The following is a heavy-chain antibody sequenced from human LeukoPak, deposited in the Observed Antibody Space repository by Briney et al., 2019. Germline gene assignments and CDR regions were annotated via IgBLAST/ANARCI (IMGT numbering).Heavy chain of an antibody. Sequence: GGSLRLSCAASGFTFSSYAMNWVRQAPGKGLEWVSTLSGGGGSTYYAESVKGRFTISRDNSKNTLYLQMNSLRAEDTAVYYCAKDAYDSSGYYSLVEYYFDYWGQGTLVTVSS. V-gene: IGHV3-23*01. D-gene: IGHD3-22*01. CDR3: AKDAYDSSGYYSLVEYYFDY. CDR2: LSGGGGST. J-gene: IGHJ4*02. CDR1: GFTFSSYA.